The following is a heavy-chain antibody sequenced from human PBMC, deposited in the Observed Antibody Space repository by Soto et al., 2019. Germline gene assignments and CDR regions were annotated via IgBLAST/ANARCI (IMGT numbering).Heavy chain of an antibody. CDR3: ARGGARIAAAYYYYGMDV. J-gene: IGHJ6*02. Sequence: QVQLQQWGAGLLKPSETLSLTCAVYGGSFSGYYWSWIRKPPGKGLEWIGEINHSGSTNYNPSLKSRVTISVDSSKNQFSLRLSSVTAAYTAVDYCARGGARIAAAYYYYGMDVWGQGTTVTVS. CDR2: INHSGST. V-gene: IGHV4-34*01. D-gene: IGHD6-6*01. CDR1: GGSFSGYY.